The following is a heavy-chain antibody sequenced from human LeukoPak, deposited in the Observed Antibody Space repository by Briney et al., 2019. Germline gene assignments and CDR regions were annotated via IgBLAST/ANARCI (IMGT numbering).Heavy chain of an antibody. J-gene: IGHJ4*02. Sequence: PSETLSLTCAVSGGSISSSNWWNWVRQPPGKGLEWIGEIYHSGRTNYNPSLKSRVTISVDKSKNQFSLKLSSVTAADTAVYYCARAAESSDWYLGYWGQGMLVTVSS. CDR1: GGSISSSNW. CDR2: IYHSGRT. V-gene: IGHV4-4*02. D-gene: IGHD2-21*02. CDR3: ARAAESSDWYLGY.